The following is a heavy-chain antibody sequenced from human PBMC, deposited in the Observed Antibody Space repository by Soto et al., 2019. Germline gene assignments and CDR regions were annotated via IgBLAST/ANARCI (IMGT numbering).Heavy chain of an antibody. D-gene: IGHD6-13*01. J-gene: IGHJ4*02. CDR2: IYYSGST. V-gene: IGHV4-39*02. Sequence: PSETLSLTCTVSGCSISSSSYYWGWIRQPPGKGLEWIGSIYYSGSTYYNPSLKSRVTISVDTSKNHFSLKLTSVTAADTAVYYCARPGGSGWFYFDSWGQGSQVTVSS. CDR3: ARPGGSGWFYFDS. CDR1: GCSISSSSYY.